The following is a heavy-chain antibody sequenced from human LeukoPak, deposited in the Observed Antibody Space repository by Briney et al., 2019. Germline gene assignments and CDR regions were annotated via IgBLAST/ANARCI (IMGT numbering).Heavy chain of an antibody. CDR2: IRYDGSNK. CDR1: GFTFSSYG. Sequence: GGSLRLSCAASGFTFSSYGMHWVRQAPGKGLEWVAFIRYDGSNKYYADSVKGRFTISRDNSENTLYLQMNSLRAEDTAVYYCANQFCTTLNYYYYYGMDVWGQGTTVTVSS. D-gene: IGHD1-1*01. V-gene: IGHV3-30*02. J-gene: IGHJ6*02. CDR3: ANQFCTTLNYYYYYGMDV.